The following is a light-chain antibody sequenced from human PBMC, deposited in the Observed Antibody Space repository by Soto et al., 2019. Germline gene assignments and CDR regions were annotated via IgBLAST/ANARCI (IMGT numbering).Light chain of an antibody. CDR2: KAS. CDR3: QHYNSDSEA. V-gene: IGKV1-5*03. CDR1: QTISSW. J-gene: IGKJ1*01. Sequence: DIQMTQSPSTLSGSVGDRVNITCRASQTISSWLAWYQQKPGKAPKILIYKASTLKSGVPSRFGCSGSGTEFTLTIISLQPDDFATYYSQHYNSDSEAFGQGTKVEIK.